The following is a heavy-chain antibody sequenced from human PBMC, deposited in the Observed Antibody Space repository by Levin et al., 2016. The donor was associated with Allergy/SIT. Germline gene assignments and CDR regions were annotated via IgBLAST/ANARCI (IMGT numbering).Heavy chain of an antibody. V-gene: IGHV4-59*01. J-gene: IGHJ6*02. CDR3: AREITVVTPKEYYYYYGMDV. CDR2: IYYSGST. Sequence: WIRQPPGKGLEWIGYIYYSGSTNYNPSLKSRVTISVDTSKNQFSLKLSSVAAADTAVYYCAREITVVTPKEYYYYYGMDVWGQGTTVTVSS. D-gene: IGHD4-23*01.